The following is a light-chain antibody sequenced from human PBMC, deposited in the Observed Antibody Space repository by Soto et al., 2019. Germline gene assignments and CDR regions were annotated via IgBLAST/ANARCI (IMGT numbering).Light chain of an antibody. CDR1: QSITTF. J-gene: IGKJ4*01. Sequence: DIQRTQSPSTLSASIGDRVTITCRASQSITTFLAWYQQKPGKAPQILIYDASNLEPGVPSRLSGGGSGTEFTLTISSLQPDDFATYYCQQYSTYPLTVGGGTKVDIK. CDR3: QQYSTYPLT. CDR2: DAS. V-gene: IGKV1-5*01.